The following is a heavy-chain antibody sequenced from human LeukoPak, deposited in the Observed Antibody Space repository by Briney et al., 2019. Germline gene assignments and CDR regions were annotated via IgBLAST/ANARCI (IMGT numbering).Heavy chain of an antibody. CDR3: ASDSYSPEYFQH. D-gene: IGHD2-15*01. J-gene: IGHJ1*01. CDR2: IYSGGST. Sequence: GGSLRLSCAASGFSVSNNYMSWVRQAPGKGLEWVSVIYSGGSTFYADSVKGRFTISRDNSKNTLYLQMNSLRAADTAVYYCASDSYSPEYFQHWGQGTLVTVSS. CDR1: GFSVSNNY. V-gene: IGHV3-66*01.